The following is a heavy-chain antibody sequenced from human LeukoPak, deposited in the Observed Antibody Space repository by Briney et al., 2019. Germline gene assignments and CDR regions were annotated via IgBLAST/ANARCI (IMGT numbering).Heavy chain of an antibody. Sequence: SETLSLTCTVSGGSISSGGYYWSWIRQPPGKGLEWIGYIYHSGSTYYNPSLKSRVTISVDRSKNQFSLKLSSVTAADTAVYYCARDCSSTSCFDYWGQGTLVTVSS. J-gene: IGHJ4*02. V-gene: IGHV4-30-2*01. CDR1: GGSISSGGYY. D-gene: IGHD2-2*01. CDR2: IYHSGST. CDR3: ARDCSSTSCFDY.